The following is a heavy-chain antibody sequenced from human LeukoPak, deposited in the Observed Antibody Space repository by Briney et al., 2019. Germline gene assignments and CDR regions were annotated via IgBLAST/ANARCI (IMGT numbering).Heavy chain of an antibody. D-gene: IGHD3-16*01. CDR3: AEDQFYHDYVPGWFDP. J-gene: IGHJ5*02. Sequence: GGSLRLSCAASGFTFTSYAMSWVRQAPGKGLEWVSGISGSGGSTYYADSVKGRFIISRENSKKMLYLQMNSLRAEDTAIYYCAEDQFYHDYVPGWFDPWGHGTLVTVSS. CDR1: GFTFTSYA. V-gene: IGHV3-23*01. CDR2: ISGSGGST.